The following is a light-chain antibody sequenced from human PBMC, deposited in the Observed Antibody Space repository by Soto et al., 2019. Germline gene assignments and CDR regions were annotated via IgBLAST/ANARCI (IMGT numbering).Light chain of an antibody. CDR1: SSNIGAGYN. V-gene: IGLV1-40*01. Sequence: QSVLTQPPSVSGAPGQRVTISCTGSSSNIGAGYNVHWYQQLPGKAPKLLIFGNSNRPSGVPDRFSGSKSGTSVSLAITGLQAEDEADYYCQSYDSSLSGVVFGGGTKLTVL. CDR3: QSYDSSLSGVV. J-gene: IGLJ2*01. CDR2: GNS.